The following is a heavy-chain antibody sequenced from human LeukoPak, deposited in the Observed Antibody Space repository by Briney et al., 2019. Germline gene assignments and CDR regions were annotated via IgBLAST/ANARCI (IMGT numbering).Heavy chain of an antibody. CDR1: GLTFSSYA. CDR2: ISGSGGST. Sequence: PGGSLRLSCAASGLTFSSYAKSWVRQAPGKGLEWVSTISGSGGSTYYADSVKGRFTISRDISKNTLYLQMNSLRGEDTAVFYCAKGSGYDILTGYYPHYHYYGMDVWGQGTTVTVSS. D-gene: IGHD3-9*01. V-gene: IGHV3-23*01. J-gene: IGHJ6*02. CDR3: AKGSGYDILTGYYPHYHYYGMDV.